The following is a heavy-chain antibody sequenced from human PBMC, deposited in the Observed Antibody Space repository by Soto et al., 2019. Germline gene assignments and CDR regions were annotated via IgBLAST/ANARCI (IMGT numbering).Heavy chain of an antibody. CDR1: GGSISSSSYY. D-gene: IGHD3-10*01. Sequence: SETLSLTCTVSGGSISSSSYYWCWIRQPPGKGLEWIGSIYYSGSTYYNPSLKSRVTISVDTSKNQFSLKLSSVTAADTAVYYCARPNGSGRTDYWGQGTLVTVSS. CDR2: IYYSGST. V-gene: IGHV4-39*01. CDR3: ARPNGSGRTDY. J-gene: IGHJ4*02.